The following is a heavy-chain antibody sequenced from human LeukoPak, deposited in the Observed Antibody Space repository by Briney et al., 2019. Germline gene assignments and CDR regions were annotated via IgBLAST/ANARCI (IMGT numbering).Heavy chain of an antibody. D-gene: IGHD4-17*01. CDR1: GYTLTELS. Sequence: HRASVKVSCKVSGYTLTELSMHWVRQAPGKGLEWMGGFDPEDGETIYAQKFQGRVTMTEDTSTDTAYMELSSLRSEDTAVYYCARDGRAYGDYSSTFDYWGQGTLVTVSS. J-gene: IGHJ4*02. CDR2: FDPEDGET. V-gene: IGHV1-24*01. CDR3: ARDGRAYGDYSSTFDY.